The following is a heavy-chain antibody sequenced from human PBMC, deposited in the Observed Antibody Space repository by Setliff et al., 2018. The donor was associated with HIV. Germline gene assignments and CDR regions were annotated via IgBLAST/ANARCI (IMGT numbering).Heavy chain of an antibody. CDR1: GYTFTSYY. CDR2: INPSGDST. CDR3: ARGLGYCSRNSCQTYFDY. J-gene: IGHJ4*02. D-gene: IGHD2-2*01. V-gene: IGHV1-46*01. Sequence: ASVKVSCKASGYTFTSYYMHWVRQAPGQGLEWMGMINPSGDSTNYAQKFQGRVTMTRDTSTSTVYMELSSLRSEDTAVYYCARGLGYCSRNSCQTYFDYWGQGMLVTVSS.